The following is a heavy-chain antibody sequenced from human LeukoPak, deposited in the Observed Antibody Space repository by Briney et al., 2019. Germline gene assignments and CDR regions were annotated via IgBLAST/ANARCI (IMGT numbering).Heavy chain of an antibody. J-gene: IGHJ4*02. CDR3: ARDLSVGAKPDLGFDY. CDR1: GFSFSSYW. D-gene: IGHD1-26*01. V-gene: IGHV3-7*01. Sequence: PGGSLRLSCAASGFSFSSYWMSWVRQAPGKGLEWVANIKEDGSEKYYVDSVKGRFTISGDNAKNSLYLQMNSLRAEDTAVYYCARDLSVGAKPDLGFDYWGQGSLVTVSS. CDR2: IKEDGSEK.